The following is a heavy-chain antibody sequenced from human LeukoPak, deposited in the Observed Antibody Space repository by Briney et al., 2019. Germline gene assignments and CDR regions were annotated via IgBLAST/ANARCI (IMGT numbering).Heavy chain of an antibody. CDR3: ARDDIVATITNDY. V-gene: IGHV1-69*05. CDR2: IIPIFATA. J-gene: IGHJ4*02. Sequence: SVKLSCKASGGTFSSYAISWVRQSPGQRLEWMGGIIPIFATANYAQKLQGRVTMTTDTSTSTAYMELRSLRSDDTAVYYCARDDIVATITNDYWGQGTLVTVSS. CDR1: GGTFSSYA. D-gene: IGHD5-12*01.